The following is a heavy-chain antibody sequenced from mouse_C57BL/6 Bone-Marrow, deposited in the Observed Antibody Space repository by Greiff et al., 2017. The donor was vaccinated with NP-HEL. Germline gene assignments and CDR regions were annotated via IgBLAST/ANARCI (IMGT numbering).Heavy chain of an antibody. V-gene: IGHV2-4*01. Sequence: VKLVESGPGLVQPSQSLSITCTVSGFSLTSYGAHWVRQPPGKGLEWLGVIWSGGSTDYNAAFISRLSISKDNSKSQVFFKMNSLQADDTAIYYCATPGTWFAYWGQGTLVTVSA. CDR2: IWSGGST. CDR3: ATPGTWFAY. D-gene: IGHD4-1*01. CDR1: GFSLTSYG. J-gene: IGHJ3*01.